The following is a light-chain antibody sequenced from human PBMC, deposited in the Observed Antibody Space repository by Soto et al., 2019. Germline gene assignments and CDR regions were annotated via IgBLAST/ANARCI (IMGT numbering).Light chain of an antibody. CDR1: QSVSSD. V-gene: IGKV3-15*01. CDR2: GAS. CDR3: QQYHNWPRT. Sequence: EIVMTQSPATLSVSPGERPILSCRASQSVSSDLAWYQQKPGQAPRLLISGASTRATAIPARFSGSGSGTEFTLTISSLQSEDFAVYFCQQYHNWPRTFGQGTKLEIK. J-gene: IGKJ2*01.